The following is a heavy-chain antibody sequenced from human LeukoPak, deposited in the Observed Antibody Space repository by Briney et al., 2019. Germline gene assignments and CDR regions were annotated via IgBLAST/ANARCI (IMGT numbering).Heavy chain of an antibody. V-gene: IGHV3-21*01. Sequence: PGGSLRLSCAASGFTFSSYSMNWVRQAPGKGLEWVSSISSSSSYIYYADSVKGRFTISRDNAKNSLYLRMNSLRAEDTAVYYCAREVYGIVATIYDYWGQGTLVTVSS. D-gene: IGHD5-12*01. CDR3: AREVYGIVATIYDY. J-gene: IGHJ4*02. CDR1: GFTFSSYS. CDR2: ISSSSSYI.